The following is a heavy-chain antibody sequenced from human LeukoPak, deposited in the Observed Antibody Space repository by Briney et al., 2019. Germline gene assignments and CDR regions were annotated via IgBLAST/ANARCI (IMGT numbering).Heavy chain of an antibody. D-gene: IGHD3-9*01. CDR3: AREGRPYILTGYYIPWWFDP. CDR2: ISAYNGNT. CDR1: GYTFTSYG. Sequence: ASVKVSCKASGYTFTSYGISWVRQAPGQGLEWMGWISAYNGNTNYAQKLQGRVTMTTDTSTSTAYMELRSLRSDDTAVYYCAREGRPYILTGYYIPWWFDPWGQGTLVTVSS. J-gene: IGHJ5*02. V-gene: IGHV1-18*01.